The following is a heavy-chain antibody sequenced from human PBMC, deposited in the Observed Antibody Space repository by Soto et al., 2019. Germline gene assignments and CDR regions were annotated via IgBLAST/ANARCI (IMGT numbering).Heavy chain of an antibody. D-gene: IGHD2-15*01. Sequence: QVQLVQSGAEVKKPGSSVKVSCKASGGTFSSYAISWVRQAPGQGLESMGGIIPIFGTANYAQKFQGRVTITADESTSTGYMELSSLRSEDTAVYYCARESRYCSGGSCYFLPGIDYWGQGTLVTVSS. J-gene: IGHJ4*02. V-gene: IGHV1-69*12. CDR3: ARESRYCSGGSCYFLPGIDY. CDR2: IIPIFGTA. CDR1: GGTFSSYA.